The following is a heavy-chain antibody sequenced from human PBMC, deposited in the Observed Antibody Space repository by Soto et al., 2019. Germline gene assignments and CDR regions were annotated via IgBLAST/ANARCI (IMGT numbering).Heavy chain of an antibody. CDR2: INPSGGST. V-gene: IGHV1-46*01. Sequence: ASVKVSCKASGYTFTSYYMHWVRQAPGQGLEWMGIINPSGGSTSYAQKFQGRVTMTRDTSTSTVYMELSSVRSEDTAVYYCAREGYCSSTSCHNYYGSGSTLNNWFDPWGQGTLVTVSS. CDR1: GYTFTSYY. J-gene: IGHJ5*02. D-gene: IGHD2-2*02. CDR3: AREGYCSSTSCHNYYGSGSTLNNWFDP.